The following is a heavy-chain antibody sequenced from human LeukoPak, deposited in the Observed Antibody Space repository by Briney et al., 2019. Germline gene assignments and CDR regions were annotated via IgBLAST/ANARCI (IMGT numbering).Heavy chain of an antibody. V-gene: IGHV3-7*05. Sequence: GGSLRLSCAASGFTFSSYWMSWVRQAPGKGLEWVANIKEDGSDKYYVDSVKGRFTISRDNAKNSLYLQVNSLRAEDTAVYYCARDRGYLSFDYWGQGTLVTLSS. CDR1: GFTFSSYW. D-gene: IGHD3-10*01. CDR2: IKEDGSDK. J-gene: IGHJ4*02. CDR3: ARDRGYLSFDY.